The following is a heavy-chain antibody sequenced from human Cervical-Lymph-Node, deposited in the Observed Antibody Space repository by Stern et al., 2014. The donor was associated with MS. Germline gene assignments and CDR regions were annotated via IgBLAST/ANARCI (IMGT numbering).Heavy chain of an antibody. D-gene: IGHD3-3*01. J-gene: IGHJ6*02. CDR2: IIPMFGTP. CDR1: GGTFSTNA. V-gene: IGHV1-69*01. Sequence: VQLVESGAEVKKPGSSVTVSCKTSGGTFSTNALSWVRQAPGQGLEWVGGIIPMFGTPFYAPDFQGRVTITADESTSIVYMEVTSLRYDDTAVYFCARNRLRFGGPSSRRGSGMDVWGQGTRVTVSS. CDR3: ARNRLRFGGPSSRRGSGMDV.